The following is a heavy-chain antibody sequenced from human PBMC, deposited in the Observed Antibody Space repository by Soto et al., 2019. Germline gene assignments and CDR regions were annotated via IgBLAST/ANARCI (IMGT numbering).Heavy chain of an antibody. J-gene: IGHJ4*02. V-gene: IGHV1-3*05. CDR2: VSAGSSKT. Sequence: QVQLVQSGSEEKEPGASVKLSCKASGYTFTDYSIHWVRQAPGQRLQGMGWVSAGSSKTKYSQNFQGRVTITRDTSASIAYMELTSLRSEDTAVYYCARDWGRDFLAYWGQRTLVTVSS. CDR1: GYTFTDYS. CDR3: ARDWGRDFLAY. D-gene: IGHD3-9*01.